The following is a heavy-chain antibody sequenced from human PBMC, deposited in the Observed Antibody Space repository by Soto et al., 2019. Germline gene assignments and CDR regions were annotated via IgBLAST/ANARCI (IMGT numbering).Heavy chain of an antibody. J-gene: IGHJ2*01. D-gene: IGHD2-21*01. CDR2: IRDKTNSYAT. CDR3: TRLEDNVVSAYWFFDV. Sequence: EVQLVESGGGLVQPGGSLKLSCAASGFNFNGSAMHWVRQASGKGLEWVGHIRDKTNSYATAYGASVKGRFTISRDDSRNRPYLQMNSLKTEDTAVYYCTRLEDNVVSAYWFFDVWGRGTLVTVSS. V-gene: IGHV3-73*02. CDR1: GFNFNGSA.